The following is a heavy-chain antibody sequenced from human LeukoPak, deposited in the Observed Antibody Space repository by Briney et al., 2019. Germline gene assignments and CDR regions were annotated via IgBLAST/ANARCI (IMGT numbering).Heavy chain of an antibody. CDR3: ARGSGIVPYNWFDP. V-gene: IGHV1-18*01. J-gene: IGHJ5*02. CDR1: GYTFTSYG. Sequence: GASVKVSCTASGYTFTSYGISWVRQAPGQGLEWMGWINAYNGNTNYAQKLQGRVTMTTDTSTSTAYMELRSLRSDDTAVYYCARGSGIVPYNWFDPWGQGTLVTVSS. CDR2: INAYNGNT. D-gene: IGHD1-26*01.